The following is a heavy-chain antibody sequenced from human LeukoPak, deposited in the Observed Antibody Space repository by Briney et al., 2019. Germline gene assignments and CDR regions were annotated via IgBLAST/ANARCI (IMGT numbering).Heavy chain of an antibody. J-gene: IGHJ5*02. V-gene: IGHV4-59*01. D-gene: IGHD3-10*01. CDR1: GGSFSSYY. CDR2: IDHSGST. Sequence: SETLSLTCTVSGGSFSSYYWTWIRQPPGKGLEWIGYIDHSGSTNYNPSLKSRVSISSDTSKNQFSLELSSVTAADTAVYYRARGGYYGSGNDFRFDPWGQGTLVTVSS. CDR3: ARGGYYGSGNDFRFDP.